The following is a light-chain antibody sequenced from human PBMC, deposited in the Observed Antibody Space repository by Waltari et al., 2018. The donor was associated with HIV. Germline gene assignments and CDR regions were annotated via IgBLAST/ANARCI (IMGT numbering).Light chain of an antibody. J-gene: IGLJ2*01. CDR2: EGS. CDR3: CSYAGSSIHVV. Sequence: QSALTQPASVSGSPGQSITISCTGTSRAVGSYNLVSWYQQHPGKAPKLMIYEGSKRPSGVSNRFSGSKSGNTASLTISGLQAEDEADYYCCSYAGSSIHVVFGGGTKLTVL. CDR1: SRAVGSYNL. V-gene: IGLV2-23*01.